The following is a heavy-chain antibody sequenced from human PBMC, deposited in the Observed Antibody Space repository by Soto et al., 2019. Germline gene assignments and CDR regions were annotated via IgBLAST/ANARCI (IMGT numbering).Heavy chain of an antibody. CDR3: ARGAMACNEVPGD. CDR1: GFTFRSYW. J-gene: IGHJ1*01. V-gene: IGHV3-7*05. Sequence: EGQLVESGGGLVQPGGSLRLSCQVSGFTFRSYWMTWVRRAPGKGLEWVANINLDGSEKYYVDAVKGRFTISRDNAKNSLQLDLRDLRANDTAVYYCARGAMACNEVPGDWGQGTLVTVSS. CDR2: INLDGSEK. D-gene: IGHD1-1*01.